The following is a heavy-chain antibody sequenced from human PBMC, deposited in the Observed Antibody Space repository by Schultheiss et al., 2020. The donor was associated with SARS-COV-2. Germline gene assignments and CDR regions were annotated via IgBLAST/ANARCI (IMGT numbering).Heavy chain of an antibody. CDR3: ARDPEGYSGYDYGYYFDY. D-gene: IGHD5-12*01. CDR2: ISSSSSYI. CDR1: GFTFSSYS. Sequence: GGSLRLSCAASGFTFSSYSMNWVRQAPGKGLEWVSSISSSSSYIYYADSVKGRFTISRDNAKDSLYLQMNSLRAKDTAVYYCARDPEGYSGYDYGYYFDYWGQGTLVTVSS. V-gene: IGHV3-21*01. J-gene: IGHJ4*02.